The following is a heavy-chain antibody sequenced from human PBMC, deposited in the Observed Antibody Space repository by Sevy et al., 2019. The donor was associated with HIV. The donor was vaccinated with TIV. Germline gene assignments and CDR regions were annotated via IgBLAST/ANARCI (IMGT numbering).Heavy chain of an antibody. J-gene: IGHJ6*02. CDR1: GFTFSSYG. CDR2: IRYDGSNK. CDR3: AKALWFSQGGYYYYGMDV. Sequence: GGSLRLSCAASGFTFSSYGMHWVRQAPGKGLEWVAFIRYDGSNKYYADSVKGRFTISRDNSKNTLYLQMNSLGAEDTAVYYCAKALWFSQGGYYYYGMDVWGQGTTVTVSS. V-gene: IGHV3-30*02. D-gene: IGHD3-10*01.